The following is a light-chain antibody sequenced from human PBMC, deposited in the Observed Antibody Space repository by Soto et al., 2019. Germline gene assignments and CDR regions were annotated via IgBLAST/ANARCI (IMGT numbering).Light chain of an antibody. CDR3: HQYSNSPGT. CDR2: GAS. V-gene: IGKV3-20*01. J-gene: IGKJ2*01. CDR1: QSVRSNY. Sequence: EIVLTQSPGTLSLSPGERATLSCRASQSVRSNYLAWYQQKPGQAPSLLIYGASTRATGIPDRFSGSGSGTDFTLTITRLEPEDFAVYYCHQYSNSPGTFGQGTKLEIK.